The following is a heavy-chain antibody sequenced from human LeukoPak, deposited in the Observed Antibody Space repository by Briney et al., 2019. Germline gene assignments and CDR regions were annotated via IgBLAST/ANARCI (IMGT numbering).Heavy chain of an antibody. CDR2: INAGNGNT. D-gene: IGHD6-19*01. CDR3: ARDPFSLSRIAVAPSASGY. Sequence: ASVKVSCKASGYTFTSYAMHWVRQAPGQRLEWMGWINAGNGNTKYSQKFQGRVTITRDTSASTAYMELSSLRSEDTAVYYCARDPFSLSRIAVAPSASGYWGQGTLVTVSS. J-gene: IGHJ4*02. V-gene: IGHV1-3*01. CDR1: GYTFTSYA.